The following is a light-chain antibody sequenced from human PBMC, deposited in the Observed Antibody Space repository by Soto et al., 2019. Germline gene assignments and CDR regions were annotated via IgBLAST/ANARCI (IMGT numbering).Light chain of an antibody. CDR1: QGISTD. V-gene: IGKV1-27*01. J-gene: IGKJ1*01. CDR2: AAS. CDR3: QTYDSAPRT. Sequence: DIQMTQSPSSLSASVRDRVTNTCRASQGISTDLAWYQQKPGKVPKLLIYAASTVQSGVPSRFSGSGSGTDFTLTISSLQPEDVATYYCQTYDSAPRTFAQGTKVEIK.